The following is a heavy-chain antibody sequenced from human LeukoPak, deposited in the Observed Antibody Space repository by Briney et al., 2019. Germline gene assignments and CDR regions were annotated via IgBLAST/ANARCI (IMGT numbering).Heavy chain of an antibody. CDR1: GFTFGDYA. CDR2: IRSKAYGGTT. CDR3: TRGGGFGELLPPDYYYGMDV. D-gene: IGHD3-10*01. Sequence: PGGSLRLSCTASGFTFGDYAMSWFRQAPGKGLEWVGFIRSKAYGGTTEYAASVKGRFTISRDDSKSIAYLQMNSLKTEDTAVYYCTRGGGFGELLPPDYYYGMDVWGQGTKVTVSS. V-gene: IGHV3-49*03. J-gene: IGHJ6*02.